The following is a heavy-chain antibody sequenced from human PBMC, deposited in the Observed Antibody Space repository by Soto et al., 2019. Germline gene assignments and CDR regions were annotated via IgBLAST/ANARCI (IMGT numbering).Heavy chain of an antibody. CDR3: ALGYWARDAFDI. CDR1: GFTFSTYA. D-gene: IGHD2-15*01. Sequence: EVQLLESGGGLVQPGGSLRLSCAASGFTFSTYAMSWVRQAPGKGLEWVSAISGSGGNTYYADSVKGRFTISRDNSKNTLYLQINSLRAEDTAVYYCALGYWARDAFDIWGQGTMVTVSS. CDR2: ISGSGGNT. J-gene: IGHJ3*02. V-gene: IGHV3-23*01.